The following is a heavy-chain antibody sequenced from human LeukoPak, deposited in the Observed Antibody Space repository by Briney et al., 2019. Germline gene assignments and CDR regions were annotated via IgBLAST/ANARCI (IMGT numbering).Heavy chain of an antibody. V-gene: IGHV3-11*01. D-gene: IGHD5-12*01. Sequence: GGSLRLSCAASGFIFSDYYMSWIRQAPGKGLEWVSYISSSGSSIYYADSVKGRFTISRDNAKDSLYLQMNSLRAEDTAVYYCARDPGSGYEEHFDYWGQGTLVIVSS. CDR2: ISSSGSSI. CDR1: GFIFSDYY. CDR3: ARDPGSGYEEHFDY. J-gene: IGHJ4*02.